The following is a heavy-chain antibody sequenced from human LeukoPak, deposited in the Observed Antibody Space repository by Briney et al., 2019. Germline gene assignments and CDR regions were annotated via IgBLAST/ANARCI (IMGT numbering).Heavy chain of an antibody. J-gene: IGHJ4*02. CDR2: IHSGDSNT. CDR1: GYRFSTYW. D-gene: IGHD3-22*01. CDR3: ARVGVDSSGYSYYFDY. V-gene: IGHV5-51*01. Sequence: GESLKISCVGSGYRFSTYWIAWARQMPGKGLEWMGIIHSGDSNTVYSPSFQGQVTISADKSISTACLQWSSLKASDTAMYYCARVGVDSSGYSYYFDYWGQGTLVTVSS.